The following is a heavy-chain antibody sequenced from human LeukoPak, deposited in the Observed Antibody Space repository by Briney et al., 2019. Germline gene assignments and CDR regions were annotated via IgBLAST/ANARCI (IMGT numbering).Heavy chain of an antibody. J-gene: IGHJ4*02. V-gene: IGHV3-23*01. CDR1: GFTFSVYA. CDR2: ISGSGGNT. D-gene: IGHD6-13*01. Sequence: PGGSLRLSCAAPGFTFSVYAISWVRPAPGKGREWVSAISGSGGNTYYADSVKGRFTISRDNSKNTLSLQMNSLRAEDTAVYYCARDGGNSWDYWGQGTLVTVSS. CDR3: ARDGGNSWDY.